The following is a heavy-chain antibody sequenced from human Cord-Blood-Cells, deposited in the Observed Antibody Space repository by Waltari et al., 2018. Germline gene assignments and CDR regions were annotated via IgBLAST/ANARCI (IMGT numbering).Heavy chain of an antibody. D-gene: IGHD4-17*01. V-gene: IGHV4-34*01. CDR1: GGSFSGYY. CDR3: ARIVEVTVTPDHYFDY. CDR2: INHSGRT. J-gene: IGHJ4*02. Sequence: QVQLQQWGAGLLKPSETLSLTCAVYGGSFSGYYWRWIRQPPGKGLEWIGEINHSGRTNYNPSLKSRVTISVDTSKNQFSLKLSSVTAADTAVYYCARIVEVTVTPDHYFDYWGQGTLVTVSS.